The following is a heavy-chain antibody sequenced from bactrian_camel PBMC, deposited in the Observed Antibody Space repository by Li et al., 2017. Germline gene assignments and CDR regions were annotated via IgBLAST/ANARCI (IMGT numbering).Heavy chain of an antibody. J-gene: IGHJ4*01. D-gene: IGHD3*01. V-gene: IGHV3S1*01. CDR2: IDSRGGSI. CDR3: AAGYTVESMSSSTGYCPPTM. Sequence: QLVESGGGSVQAGGSLRLSCAVSGFTDGMHCMGWFRQAPGDEVEGVARIDSRGGSILVADVVKDRFTISQDNDKNTLYLHMNGLKPEDSGMYYCAAGYTVESMSSSTGYCPPTMRGQGTQVTVS. CDR1: GFTDGMHC.